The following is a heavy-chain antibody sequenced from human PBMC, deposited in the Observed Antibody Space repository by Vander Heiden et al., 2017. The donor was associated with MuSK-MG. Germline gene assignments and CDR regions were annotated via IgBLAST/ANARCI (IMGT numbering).Heavy chain of an antibody. Sequence: QVQLVQSGAEVKKPGASVKASCQASGYTFTSYYMHWVRQAPGQGLEWMGIINPSGGSTSYAQKLQGRVTMTRDTSTSTVYMELSSLRSEDTAVYYCARDQVAGGNDYWGQGTLVTVSS. CDR1: GYTFTSYY. CDR3: ARDQVAGGNDY. J-gene: IGHJ4*02. D-gene: IGHD6-19*01. V-gene: IGHV1-46*03. CDR2: INPSGGST.